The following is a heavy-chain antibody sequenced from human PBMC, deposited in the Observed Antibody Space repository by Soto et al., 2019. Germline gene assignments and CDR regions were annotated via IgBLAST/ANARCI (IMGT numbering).Heavy chain of an antibody. D-gene: IGHD2-8*01. CDR3: SRSRPYCPNGVCYTGSSYYYGMDV. CDR2: ISAYNGNT. Sequence: ASVEVSCKXSGYTFTSYGISWVRQAPGQGLEWMGWISAYNGNTNYAQKLQGRVTMTTDTSTSTAYMELRSLRSDDTAVYYCSRSRPYCPNGVCYTGSSYYYGMDVWGQGTTVTVSS. J-gene: IGHJ6*02. CDR1: GYTFTSYG. V-gene: IGHV1-18*04.